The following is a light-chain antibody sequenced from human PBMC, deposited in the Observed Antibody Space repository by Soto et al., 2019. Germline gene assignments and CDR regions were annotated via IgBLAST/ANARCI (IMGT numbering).Light chain of an antibody. J-gene: IGKJ2*01. CDR1: QSVSSNY. V-gene: IGKV3-20*01. CDR2: GSS. Sequence: EVVLTQSPDTLSLSPGERATLSCRASQSVSSNYVAWYQQKPGQAPRLLTHGSSSRATGVPDRFSGRGSGTTFTLVISSLEPEDFAVYYCQQYGTSPFTFGQGTKVDIK. CDR3: QQYGTSPFT.